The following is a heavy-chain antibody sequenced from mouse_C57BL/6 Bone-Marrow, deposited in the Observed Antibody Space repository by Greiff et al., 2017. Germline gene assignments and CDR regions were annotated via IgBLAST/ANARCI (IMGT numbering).Heavy chain of an antibody. J-gene: IGHJ4*01. CDR2: IDPSDSYT. D-gene: IGHD2-4*01. Sequence: VQLQQPGAELVKPGASVKLSCKASGYTFTSYWMQWVKQRPGQGLEWIGEIDPSDSYTNYNQKFKGKATLTVDTSSSTAYMQLSSLTSEDSAVYYCARGGLGDYYAMDYWGQGTSVTVSS. CDR1: GYTFTSYW. V-gene: IGHV1-50*01. CDR3: ARGGLGDYYAMDY.